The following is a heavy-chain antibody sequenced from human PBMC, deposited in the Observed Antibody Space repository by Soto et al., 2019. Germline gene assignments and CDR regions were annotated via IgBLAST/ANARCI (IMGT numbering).Heavy chain of an antibody. Sequence: QLLESGGGLVQPGGSLRVSCAASGFTFSTHDMSWVRQAPGKGLEWVSTMSTSGGTYYADSVKGRFTISRDNSKKTLYLQMNSLRAEVTAVYYCAKGLDTVWYFFDHWGQGTLVTVSS. CDR3: AKGLDTVWYFFDH. CDR1: GFTFSTHD. J-gene: IGHJ4*02. V-gene: IGHV3-23*01. D-gene: IGHD1-1*01. CDR2: MSTSGGT.